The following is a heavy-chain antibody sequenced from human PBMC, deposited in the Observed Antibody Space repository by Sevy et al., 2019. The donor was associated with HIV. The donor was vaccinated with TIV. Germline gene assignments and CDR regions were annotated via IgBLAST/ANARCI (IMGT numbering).Heavy chain of an antibody. V-gene: IGHV3-30-3*01. CDR3: ARDRAWESGAFDI. J-gene: IGHJ3*02. D-gene: IGHD1-26*01. CDR1: GFTFSSYA. Sequence: GGSPRLSCAASGFTFSSYAMHWVRQAPGKGLEWVAVISYDGSNKYYADSVKGRFTISRDNSKNTLYLQMNSLRAEDTAVYYCARDRAWESGAFDIWGQGTMVTVSS. CDR2: ISYDGSNK.